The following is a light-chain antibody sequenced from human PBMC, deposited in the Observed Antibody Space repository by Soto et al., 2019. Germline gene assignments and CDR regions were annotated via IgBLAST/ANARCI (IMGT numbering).Light chain of an antibody. V-gene: IGKV3-11*01. CDR1: QSVSSY. Sequence: EIVLTQSPATLSLSPGEIATLSCRASQSVSSYLAWYQQKPGQAPRLLIYDASNRATGIPARFSGSGSGTDVTLTISSLEPEGVAVYYCQQRSNWLTFGGGTKVEIK. J-gene: IGKJ4*01. CDR2: DAS. CDR3: QQRSNWLT.